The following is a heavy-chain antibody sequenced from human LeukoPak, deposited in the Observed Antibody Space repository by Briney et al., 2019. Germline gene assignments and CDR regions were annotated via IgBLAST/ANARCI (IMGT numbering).Heavy chain of an antibody. CDR1: GYTFTSYA. CDR3: ARGRAAAGYYYYYGMDV. CDR2: INAGNGNT. J-gene: IGHJ6*02. V-gene: IGHV1-3*01. Sequence: ASVKVSCKASGYTFTSYAMHWVRQAPGQRLEWMGWINAGNGNTKYSQKFQGRVTITRDTSASTAYMELSSLRSEDTAVYYCARGRAAAGYYYYYGMDVWGQGTTVTVSS. D-gene: IGHD6-13*01.